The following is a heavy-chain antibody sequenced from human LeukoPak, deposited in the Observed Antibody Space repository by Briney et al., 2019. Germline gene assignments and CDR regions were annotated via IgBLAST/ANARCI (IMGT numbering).Heavy chain of an antibody. J-gene: IGHJ4*02. D-gene: IGHD4-17*01. Sequence: PGGSLRLSCAASGFTFSSYSMNWVRQAPGEGLEWVSSISSSSSYIYYADSVKGRFTISRDNAKNSLYLQMNSLRAEDTAVYYCARDYGDYGGLGYWGQGTLVTVSS. CDR2: ISSSSSYI. V-gene: IGHV3-21*01. CDR3: ARDYGDYGGLGY. CDR1: GFTFSSYS.